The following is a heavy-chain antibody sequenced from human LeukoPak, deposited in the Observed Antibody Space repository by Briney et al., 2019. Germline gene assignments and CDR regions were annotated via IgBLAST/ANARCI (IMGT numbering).Heavy chain of an antibody. Sequence: SETLSLTCTVSGGSISSYYWSWIRQPPGKGLEWIGYIYYSGSTNYNPSLKSRVTISVDTSKNRFSLKLSSVTAADTAVYYCARETGGNYFDYWGQGTLVTVSS. CDR3: ARETGGNYFDY. V-gene: IGHV4-59*01. CDR2: IYYSGST. J-gene: IGHJ4*02. CDR1: GGSISSYY. D-gene: IGHD7-27*01.